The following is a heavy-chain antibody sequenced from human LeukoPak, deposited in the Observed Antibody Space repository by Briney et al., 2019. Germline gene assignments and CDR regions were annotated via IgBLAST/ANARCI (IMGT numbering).Heavy chain of an antibody. CDR1: GFTFTSYE. CDR3: ARGGISFAY. J-gene: IGHJ4*02. V-gene: IGHV3-48*03. CDR2: ISSSATTI. Sequence: GSLRVSCAASGFTFTSYEMNWVRQAPGKGLEWISYISSSATTIHYADSVKGRFTISRDNAKKSVCLQMNSLRVEDTAVYYCARGGISFAYWGQGTLVTVSS.